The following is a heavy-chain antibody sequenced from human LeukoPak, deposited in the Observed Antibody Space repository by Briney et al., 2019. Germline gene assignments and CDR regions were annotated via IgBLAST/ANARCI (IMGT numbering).Heavy chain of an antibody. D-gene: IGHD3-10*01. V-gene: IGHV3-30*02. CDR1: GFTFSTYG. CDR3: ASGLVRGVVVRY. J-gene: IGHJ4*02. Sequence: GGSLRLSCTASGFTFSTYGMHWVRQAPGKGLEWVTFIRYDGSNKDYADSVKGRFTISRDNSKNTLYLQMNSLRAEDTAVYYRASGLVRGVVVRYWGQGTLVTVSS. CDR2: IRYDGSNK.